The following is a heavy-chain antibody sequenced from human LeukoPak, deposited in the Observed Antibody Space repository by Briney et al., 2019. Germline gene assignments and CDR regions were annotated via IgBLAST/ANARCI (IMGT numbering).Heavy chain of an antibody. J-gene: IGHJ4*02. Sequence: GGSLRLSCATSGFTFSGSAIHWVRQASGKGLEWVGRIRSKANSYATTDAASVKGRFTISRDNAKKSLYLQMNSLRAEDTAVYYCARGNIKFDYWGQGTLVTVSS. CDR3: ARGNIKFDY. V-gene: IGHV3-73*01. CDR1: GFTFSGSA. CDR2: IRSKANSYAT.